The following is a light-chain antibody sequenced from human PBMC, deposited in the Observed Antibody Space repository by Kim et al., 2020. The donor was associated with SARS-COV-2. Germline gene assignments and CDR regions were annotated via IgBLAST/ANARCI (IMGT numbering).Light chain of an antibody. CDR1: SLRFYY. CDR2: DKN. CDR3: GSRDGDNHLGV. J-gene: IGLJ3*02. V-gene: IGLV3-19*01. Sequence: AWGQTVRITCQGDSLRFYYASWYQQKPGQAPMLIVYDKNNRPSGIPDRFSGSTSGSTASLTITGAQAEDEADYYCGSRDGDNHLGVFGGGTQLTVL.